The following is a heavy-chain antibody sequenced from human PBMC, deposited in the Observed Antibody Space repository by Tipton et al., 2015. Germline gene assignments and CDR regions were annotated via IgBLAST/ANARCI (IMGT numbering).Heavy chain of an antibody. D-gene: IGHD6-19*01. CDR2: ISAVGDTT. CDR1: GFTFSSYA. V-gene: IGHV3-23*01. J-gene: IGHJ4*02. Sequence: SLRLSCAASGFTFSSYAMSWVRQAPGKGLEWVSTISAVGDTTYYADSVKGRFTISRDNSKNTLYLQMNSLRAEDTAVYYCAKDLRATIAVAGSRGFDYWGQGTLVTVSS. CDR3: AKDLRATIAVAGSRGFDY.